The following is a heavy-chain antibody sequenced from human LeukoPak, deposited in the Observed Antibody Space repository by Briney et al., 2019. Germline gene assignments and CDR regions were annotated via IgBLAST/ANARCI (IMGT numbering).Heavy chain of an antibody. J-gene: IGHJ6*03. Sequence: ASVKVSCKASGYTFTGYYMHWVRQAPGQGLEWMGWINPSSGGTNYAQKFQGRVTMTRDTSISTAYMELSRLRSDDTAVYYCARDLVAATVTTYYYYYYYMDVWGKGTTVTVSS. V-gene: IGHV1-2*02. D-gene: IGHD4-17*01. CDR3: ARDLVAATVTTYYYYYYYMDV. CDR1: GYTFTGYY. CDR2: INPSSGGT.